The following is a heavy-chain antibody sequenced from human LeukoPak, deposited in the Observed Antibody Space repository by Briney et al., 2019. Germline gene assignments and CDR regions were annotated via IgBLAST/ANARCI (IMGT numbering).Heavy chain of an antibody. J-gene: IGHJ3*02. Sequence: GASVKVSCKASGYTFTGYYMHWVRQAPGQGLEWMGWINPNSGGTNYAQKFQGRVTMTRDTSISTAYMELSRLRSDDAAVYYCARGFYGSGSYYHHDAFDIWGQGTMVTVSS. CDR3: ARGFYGSGSYYHHDAFDI. CDR1: GYTFTGYY. D-gene: IGHD3-10*01. V-gene: IGHV1-2*02. CDR2: INPNSGGT.